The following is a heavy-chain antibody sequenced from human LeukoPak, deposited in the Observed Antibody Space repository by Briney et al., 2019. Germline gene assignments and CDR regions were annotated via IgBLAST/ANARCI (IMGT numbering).Heavy chain of an antibody. Sequence: ASVKVSCKASGYTFTSYDINWVRQATGQGLEWMGWMNPNSGNTGYAQKFQGRVAMTRNTFLSTAYMELRTLRYQDTAVYYCARGRNMVRGVISLGYWGQGTLVTVSS. V-gene: IGHV1-8*01. CDR3: ARGRNMVRGVISLGY. CDR1: GYTFTSYD. J-gene: IGHJ4*02. D-gene: IGHD3-10*01. CDR2: MNPNSGNT.